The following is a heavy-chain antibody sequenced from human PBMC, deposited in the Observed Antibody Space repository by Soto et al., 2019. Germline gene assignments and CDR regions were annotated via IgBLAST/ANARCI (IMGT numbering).Heavy chain of an antibody. V-gene: IGHV2-5*02. D-gene: IGHD3-22*01. CDR2: IYWDDDK. CDR1: GFSLSTSGVG. J-gene: IGHJ4*02. Sequence: QITLKESGPPLVKPTQTLTLTCTFSGFSLSTSGVGVGWIRQPPGKALEWLALIYWDDDKRYSPSLKSRLTITKDTYKNLVVLTMTNMDPVDTATYYCARVVVAGGGYYFDYWGQGTLVTVSS. CDR3: ARVVVAGGGYYFDY.